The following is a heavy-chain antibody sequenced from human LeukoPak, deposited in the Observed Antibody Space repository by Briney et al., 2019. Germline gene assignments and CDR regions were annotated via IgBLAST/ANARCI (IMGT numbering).Heavy chain of an antibody. CDR3: ARGYYGSDY. Sequence: GGSLRLSCAASGFTFSSYGMHWVRQAPGKGLEWVTFIRHDGSKEYYADSVKGRFAISRDNAKNSLYLQMNSLRAEDTAVYYCARGYYGSDYWGQGTLVTVSS. J-gene: IGHJ4*02. D-gene: IGHD3-22*01. CDR1: GFTFSSYG. V-gene: IGHV3-30*02. CDR2: IRHDGSKE.